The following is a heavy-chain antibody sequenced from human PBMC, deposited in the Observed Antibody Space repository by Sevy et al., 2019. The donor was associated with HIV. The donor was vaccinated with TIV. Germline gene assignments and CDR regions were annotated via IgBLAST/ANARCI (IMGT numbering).Heavy chain of an antibody. Sequence: ASVKVSCKASGYTFNNFGISWVRQAPGQGLEWMGWINPKSDAPLYAQKFQGRMTMTPDTSTSTAYMELSRLRSDDTAMYFCARALYLDSIGYHSAYAFDIWAQGTMVTVSS. CDR3: ARALYLDSIGYHSAYAFDI. CDR2: INPKSDAP. CDR1: GYTFNNFG. D-gene: IGHD3-22*01. J-gene: IGHJ3*02. V-gene: IGHV1-2*02.